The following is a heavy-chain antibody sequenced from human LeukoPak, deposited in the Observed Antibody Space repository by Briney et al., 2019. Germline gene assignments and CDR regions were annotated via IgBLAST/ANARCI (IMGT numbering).Heavy chain of an antibody. J-gene: IGHJ4*02. CDR2: IYYSGST. D-gene: IGHD3-3*01. V-gene: IGHV4-39*01. Sequence: SETLSLTCSVSGGSINSYYWGWIRQPPGKGLEWIGSIYYSGSTYYNPSLKSRVTISVDTSKNQFSLKLSSVTAADTAVYYCARLPPAFWSGTHFDYWGQGTLVTVSS. CDR3: ARLPPAFWSGTHFDY. CDR1: GGSINSYY.